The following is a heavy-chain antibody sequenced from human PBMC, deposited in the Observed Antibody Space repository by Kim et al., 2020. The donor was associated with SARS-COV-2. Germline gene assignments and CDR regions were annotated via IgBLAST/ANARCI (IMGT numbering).Heavy chain of an antibody. CDR3: AKCPKRGYSGYDPTIAVAPSQYYGMDV. Sequence: GGSLRLSCAASGFTFSSYGMHWVRQAPGKGLEWVAVIWYDGSNKYYADSVKGRFTISRDNSKNTLYLQMNSLRAEDTAVYYCAKCPKRGYSGYDPTIAVAPSQYYGMDVWGQGTTVTVSS. V-gene: IGHV3-33*06. CDR2: IWYDGSNK. D-gene: IGHD5-12*01. J-gene: IGHJ6*02. CDR1: GFTFSSYG.